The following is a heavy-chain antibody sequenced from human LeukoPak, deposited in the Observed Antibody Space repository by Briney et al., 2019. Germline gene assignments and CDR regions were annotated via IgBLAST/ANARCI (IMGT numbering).Heavy chain of an antibody. Sequence: SETLSLTCTVSGGSISSYYWSWIRQPPGKGLEWFGYIYYSGSTNYNPSLKSRVTISVDTSKNQFSLKLSSVTAADTAVYYCARVDTAMVMYWGQGTLVTVSS. CDR1: GGSISSYY. CDR2: IYYSGST. CDR3: ARVDTAMVMY. D-gene: IGHD5-18*01. J-gene: IGHJ4*02. V-gene: IGHV4-59*01.